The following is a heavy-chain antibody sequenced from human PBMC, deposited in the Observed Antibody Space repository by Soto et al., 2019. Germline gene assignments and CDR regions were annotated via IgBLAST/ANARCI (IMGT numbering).Heavy chain of an antibody. J-gene: IGHJ4*02. CDR3: VRTKGGYVLGPTAYY. Sequence: QLLESGPGLVKPSETLSLTCTVSGGSISSSSYYWGWIRQPPGKGLEWIGSIYYGGNTYYNPSLRSRVTISVDTSKNQFSLKLSSMTAADTAVYYCVRTKGGYVLGPTAYYWGQGTLVTVSS. D-gene: IGHD2-8*02. V-gene: IGHV4-39*01. CDR2: IYYGGNT. CDR1: GGSISSSSYY.